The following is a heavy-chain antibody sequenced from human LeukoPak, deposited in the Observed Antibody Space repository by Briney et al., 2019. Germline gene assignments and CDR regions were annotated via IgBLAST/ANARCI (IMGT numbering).Heavy chain of an antibody. Sequence: GGSLRLSCAASGFTFSSYGMHWVRQAPGKGLEWVAVIWYGGSNKYYADSVKGRFTISRDNSKNTLYLQMNSLRAEDTAVYYCAKDAGTDGGFDYWGQGTLVTVSS. V-gene: IGHV3-33*06. D-gene: IGHD2-8*02. CDR1: GFTFSSYG. CDR2: IWYGGSNK. CDR3: AKDAGTDGGFDY. J-gene: IGHJ4*02.